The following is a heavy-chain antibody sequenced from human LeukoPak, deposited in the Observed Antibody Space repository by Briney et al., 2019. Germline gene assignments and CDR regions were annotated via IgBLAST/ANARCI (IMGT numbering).Heavy chain of an antibody. CDR2: MNSNSGNT. V-gene: IGHV1-8*02. CDR3: ARAFGWLNAFDI. Sequence: GASVKVSCKASGYTNTFTSYYMHWVRQATGQGLEWMGWMNSNSGNTGYAQKFQGRVTMTRNTSISTAYMDLSSLRSEDTAVYYCARAFGWLNAFDIWGQGTMVTVSS. J-gene: IGHJ3*02. CDR1: GYTNTFTSYY. D-gene: IGHD3-9*01.